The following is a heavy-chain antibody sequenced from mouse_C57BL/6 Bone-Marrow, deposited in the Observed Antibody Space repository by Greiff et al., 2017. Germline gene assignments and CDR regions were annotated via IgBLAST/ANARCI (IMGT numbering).Heavy chain of an antibody. CDR2: IYPRSGNT. J-gene: IGHJ3*01. CDR1: GYTFTSYG. D-gene: IGHD2-5*01. CDR3: ARNYYSNAWFAY. V-gene: IGHV1-81*01. Sequence: VQLQQSGAELARPGASVKLSCKASGYTFTSYGISWVKQRTGQGLEWIGEIYPRSGNTYYNEKFKGKATLTADKSSSTAYMELRSLTSEDSAVYFCARNYYSNAWFAYWGQGTLVTVSA.